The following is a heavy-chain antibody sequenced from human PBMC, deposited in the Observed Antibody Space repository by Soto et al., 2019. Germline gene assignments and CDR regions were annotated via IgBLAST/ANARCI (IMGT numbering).Heavy chain of an antibody. CDR1: GYTFTSYD. CDR2: MNPNSGNT. V-gene: IGHV1-8*01. Sequence: QVQLVQSGAEVKKPGASVKVSCKASGYTFTSYDINWVRQATGQGLEGMGWMNPNSGNTGYAQKFQGRVPMTRNPSISTAYMELSSLRSEDTAVYYCARETTGTTSMDVWGQGTTVTVSS. CDR3: ARETTGTTSMDV. J-gene: IGHJ6*02. D-gene: IGHD1-1*01.